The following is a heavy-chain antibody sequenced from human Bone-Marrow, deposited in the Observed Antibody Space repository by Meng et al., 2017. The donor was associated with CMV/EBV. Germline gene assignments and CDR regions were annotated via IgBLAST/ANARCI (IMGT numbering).Heavy chain of an antibody. D-gene: IGHD1-26*01. Sequence: GGTFSSYAISRVRQAPGQGLEWMGGIIPIFGTANYAQKFQGRVTITTDESTSTAYMELSSLRSEDTAVYYCARGYSGSYLGGGYFDYWGQGTLVTVSS. CDR3: ARGYSGSYLGGGYFDY. V-gene: IGHV1-69*05. CDR2: IIPIFGTA. CDR1: GGTFSSYA. J-gene: IGHJ4*02.